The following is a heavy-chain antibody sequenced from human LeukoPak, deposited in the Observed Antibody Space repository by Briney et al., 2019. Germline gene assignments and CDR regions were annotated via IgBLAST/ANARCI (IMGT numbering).Heavy chain of an antibody. D-gene: IGHD6-13*01. Sequence: SETLSLTCAVYGGSFSGYYWSWIRQPPGKGLEWIGEINHSGSTNYNPSLKSRVTISVDTSKNQFSLKLSSVTAADTAVYYCARSGGIGPRGVRFDHWGQGTLVTVSS. CDR1: GGSFSGYY. CDR2: INHSGST. V-gene: IGHV4-34*01. CDR3: ARSGGIGPRGVRFDH. J-gene: IGHJ4*02.